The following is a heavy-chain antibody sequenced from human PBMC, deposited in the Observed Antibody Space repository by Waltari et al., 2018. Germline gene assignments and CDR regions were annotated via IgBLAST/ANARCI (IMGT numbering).Heavy chain of an antibody. D-gene: IGHD7-27*01. CDR2: IKQDGSEK. CDR3: ARGNWAPFDY. CDR1: GLTFISYW. Sequence: EVQLVESGGGLVQPGGSLRLSCAASGLTFISYWMTWVRQAPGKGLEWVAIIKQDGSEKHYVDSVKGRFTISRDNAKNSLYLQMNSLRVEDTAIYYCARGNWAPFDYWGQGTLVTVSS. V-gene: IGHV3-7*01. J-gene: IGHJ4*02.